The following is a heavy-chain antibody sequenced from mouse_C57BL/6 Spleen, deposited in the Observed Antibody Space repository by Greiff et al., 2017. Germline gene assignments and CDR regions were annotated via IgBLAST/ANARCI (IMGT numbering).Heavy chain of an antibody. CDR1: GYTFTSYW. D-gene: IGHD2-4*01. V-gene: IGHV1-53*01. CDR2: INPSNGGT. Sequence: VQLQQPGTELVKPGASVKLSCKASGYTFTSYWMHWVKQRPGQGLEWIGNINPSNGGTNYNEKFKSKATLTVDKSSSTAYMQLSSLTSEDSAVYYCARSEGYDYAWFAYWGQGTLVTVSA. CDR3: ARSEGYDYAWFAY. J-gene: IGHJ3*01.